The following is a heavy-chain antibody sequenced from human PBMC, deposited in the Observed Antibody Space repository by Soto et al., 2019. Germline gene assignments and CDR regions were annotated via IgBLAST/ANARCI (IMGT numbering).Heavy chain of an antibody. CDR1: GYTFTSYG. Sequence: QVQLVQSGAEVKKPGASVKVSCKASGYTFTSYGISWVRQAPGQGLEWMGWISAYNGNTNYAQKLQGRVTMTTDTTTSKAYMDLRSLRSDDTAVYYCARVLGAPPVNTGTFDYWFQGTLVTVSS. J-gene: IGHJ4*02. CDR3: ARVLGAPPVNTGTFDY. D-gene: IGHD4-17*01. CDR2: ISAYNGNT. V-gene: IGHV1-18*01.